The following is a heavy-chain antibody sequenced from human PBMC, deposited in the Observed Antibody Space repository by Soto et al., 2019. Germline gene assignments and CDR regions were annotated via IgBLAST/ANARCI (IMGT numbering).Heavy chain of an antibody. CDR2: IKQDGSEK. CDR1: GFTFSSYW. D-gene: IGHD3-22*01. CDR3: ARGVAMIVAAPGNAFFDP. V-gene: IGHV3-7*05. Sequence: PGGSLRLSCAASGFTFSSYWMSWVRQAPGKGLEWVANIKQDGSEKYYVDSVKGRFTISRDNAKNSLYLQMNSLRAEDTAVYCCARGVAMIVAAPGNAFFDPWGQGTLVTVS. J-gene: IGHJ5*02.